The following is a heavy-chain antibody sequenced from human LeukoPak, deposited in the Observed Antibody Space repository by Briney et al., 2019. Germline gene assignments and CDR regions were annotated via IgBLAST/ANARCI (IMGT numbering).Heavy chain of an antibody. CDR1: GFTFSRYG. Sequence: PGGSLRLSCVVSGFTFSRYGMHWVRQAPGKGLEWVGVILNDGSSKYYADSVKGRFTISRDNSKNTLYLQMNSLRAEDTAVYYCARDKSRGWPFDYWGQGTLVAVSS. J-gene: IGHJ4*02. CDR2: ILNDGSSK. D-gene: IGHD6-19*01. CDR3: ARDKSRGWPFDY. V-gene: IGHV3-33*05.